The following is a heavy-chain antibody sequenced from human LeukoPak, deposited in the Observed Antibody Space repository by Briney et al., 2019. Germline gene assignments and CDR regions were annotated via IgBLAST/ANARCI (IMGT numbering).Heavy chain of an antibody. V-gene: IGHV4-59*08. CDR2: IYYSGST. CDR1: GGSISSYY. J-gene: IGHJ4*02. D-gene: IGHD6-13*01. CDR3: ARQESSSWSNPIDY. Sequence: PSETLSLTCTVSGGSISSYYWSWIRQPPGKGLEWIGYIYYSGSTNYNPSLKSRVTISVDTSKNQFSLKLSSVTAADTAVYYCARQESSSWSNPIDYWGQGTLVTVSS.